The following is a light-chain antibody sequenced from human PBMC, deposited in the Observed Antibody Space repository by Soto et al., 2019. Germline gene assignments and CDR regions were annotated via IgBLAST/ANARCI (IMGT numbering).Light chain of an antibody. CDR3: SSYTSSSVV. CDR1: SSDVGRYNY. CDR2: EVT. V-gene: IGLV2-8*01. Sequence: QSALTQPPSASGSPGQSVTISCTGTSSDVGRYNYVSWYQHHPGKAPKLMIYEVTKRPSGVPDRFSGSKSGNTASLTISGLQAEDEADYYCSSYTSSSVVFGGGTKLTVL. J-gene: IGLJ2*01.